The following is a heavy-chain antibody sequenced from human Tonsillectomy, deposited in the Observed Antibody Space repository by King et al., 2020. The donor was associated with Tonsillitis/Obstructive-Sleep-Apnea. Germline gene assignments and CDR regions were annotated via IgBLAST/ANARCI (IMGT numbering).Heavy chain of an antibody. CDR3: ARLSNVDFWALTFDY. CDR1: GYRFANYW. Sequence: VQLVESGAEMKKAGESLKISCTGSGYRFANYWIVWVRQKPGKGLEWMGVIRPRDSDSKYRPSFQGHVTVSADKSISTAYLQWSSLKVSDSATYYCARLSNVDFWALTFDYWGQGTQVTVSS. V-gene: IGHV5-51*01. CDR2: IRPRDSDS. J-gene: IGHJ4*02. D-gene: IGHD3/OR15-3a*01.